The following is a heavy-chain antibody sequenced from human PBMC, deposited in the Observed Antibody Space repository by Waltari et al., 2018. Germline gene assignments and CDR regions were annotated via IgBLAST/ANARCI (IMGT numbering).Heavy chain of an antibody. CDR2: IWYDGSNK. CDR3: ARVSGIAAAGTSLDY. J-gene: IGHJ4*02. V-gene: IGHV3-33*01. D-gene: IGHD6-13*01. Sequence: QVQLVESGGGVVQPGRSLSLSCAASGFTFSSYGMHWVRQDPGKGLEWVAVIWYDGSNKYYADSVKGRFTISRDNSKNTLYLQMNSLRAEDTAVYYCARVSGIAAAGTSLDYWGQGTLVTVSS. CDR1: GFTFSSYG.